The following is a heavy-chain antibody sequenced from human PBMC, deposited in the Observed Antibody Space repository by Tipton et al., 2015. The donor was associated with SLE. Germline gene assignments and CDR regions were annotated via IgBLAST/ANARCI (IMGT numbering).Heavy chain of an antibody. CDR1: GFTFSHFW. CDR2: MNSDGSSA. V-gene: IGHV3-74*01. D-gene: IGHD4-11*01. J-gene: IGHJ4*02. CDR3: VRDNYGVDY. Sequence: SLRLSCAASGFTFSHFWMQWVRQAPGKGLVWISHMNSDGSSASYADSVKGRFTSSRDNAKNTLYLEMNSLRVEDTAVYYCVRDNYGVDYWGQGTLVTVSS.